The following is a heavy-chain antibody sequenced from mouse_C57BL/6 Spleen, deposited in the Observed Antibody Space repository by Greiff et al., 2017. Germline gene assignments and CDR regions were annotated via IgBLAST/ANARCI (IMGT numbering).Heavy chain of an antibody. J-gene: IGHJ3*01. V-gene: IGHV7-3*01. CDR3: ARSQLGPLFAY. D-gene: IGHD4-1*02. CDR2: IRNKANGYTT. Sequence: EVKVVESGGGLVQPGGSLSLSCAASGFTFTDYYMSWVRQPPGKALEWLGFIRNKANGYTTEYSASVKGRFTISRDNSQSILYLQMNALRAEDSATYYCARSQLGPLFAYWGQGTLVTVSA. CDR1: GFTFTDYY.